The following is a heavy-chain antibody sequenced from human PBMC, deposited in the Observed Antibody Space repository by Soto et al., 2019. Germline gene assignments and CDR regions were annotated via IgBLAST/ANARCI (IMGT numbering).Heavy chain of an antibody. CDR3: ARDNVPSDFFDS. V-gene: IGHV3-21*01. CDR2: ISSRSSYI. CDR1: GFTFNIHN. Sequence: GESLRLSCSASGFTFNIHNMNWVHQAPGKGLEWVSSISSRSSYIYYSDSVKGRFTNSREHAKNSLYLQMNCLRAEDTAGYYCARDNVPSDFFDSWGQGTLVTVSA. J-gene: IGHJ4*02. D-gene: IGHD2-8*01.